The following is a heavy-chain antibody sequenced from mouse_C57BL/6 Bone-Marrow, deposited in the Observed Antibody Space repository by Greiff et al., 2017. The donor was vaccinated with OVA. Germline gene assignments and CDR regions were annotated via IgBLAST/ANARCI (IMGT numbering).Heavy chain of an antibody. Sequence: QVQLQQPGAALVKPGASVKLSCKASGYTFTSYWMQWVKQRPGQGLAWLGEIDPSVSYTNYNQKFKGKATVTVYTTSSTAYMQLSSLTSEYAAVYYCAREYWDWFAYWGQGTLVTGSA. D-gene: IGHD4-1*01. CDR3: AREYWDWFAY. CDR2: IDPSVSYT. CDR1: GYTFTSYW. V-gene: IGHV1-50*01. J-gene: IGHJ3*01.